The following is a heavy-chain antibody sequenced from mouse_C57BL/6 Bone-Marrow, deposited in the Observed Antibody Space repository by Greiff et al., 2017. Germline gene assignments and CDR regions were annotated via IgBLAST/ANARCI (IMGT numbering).Heavy chain of an antibody. J-gene: IGHJ4*01. V-gene: IGHV5-9-1*02. CDR3: TRVRYYGSRPYYYAMDY. D-gene: IGHD1-1*01. Sequence: DVKLVESGEGLVKPGGSLKLSCAASGFTFSSYAMSWVRQTPEKRLEWVAYISSGGDYIYYADTVKGRFTISRDNARNTLYLQMSSLKSEDTAMYYCTRVRYYGSRPYYYAMDYWGQGASVTVSS. CDR2: ISSGGDYI. CDR1: GFTFSSYA.